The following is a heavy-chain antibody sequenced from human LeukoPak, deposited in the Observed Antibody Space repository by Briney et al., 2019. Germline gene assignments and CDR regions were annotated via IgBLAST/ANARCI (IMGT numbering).Heavy chain of an antibody. CDR2: ISGSGGST. J-gene: IGHJ1*01. CDR3: AKGSSGNFGPQYLQH. CDR1: GFTFSSYA. Sequence: GGSLRLSCAASGFTFSSYAMSWVRQAPGKGLEWVSAISGSGGSTYYADSVKGRFTISRDNSKNTLYLQMNSLRAEDTAVYYCAKGSSGNFGPQYLQHWGQGTLVTVSS. V-gene: IGHV3-23*01. D-gene: IGHD1-26*01.